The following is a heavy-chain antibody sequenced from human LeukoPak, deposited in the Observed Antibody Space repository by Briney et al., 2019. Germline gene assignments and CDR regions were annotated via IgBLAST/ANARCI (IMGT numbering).Heavy chain of an antibody. V-gene: IGHV4-30-4*01. J-gene: IGHJ3*02. D-gene: IGHD6-6*01. Sequence: KPSETLSLTCTVSGGSISSGDYYWSWIRQPPGKGLEWIGYIYYSGSTYYNPSLKGRVTISVDTSKNQFSLKLSSVTAADTAVYYCARPLIAARQSHDAFDIWGQGTMVTVSS. CDR2: IYYSGST. CDR3: ARPLIAARQSHDAFDI. CDR1: GGSISSGDYY.